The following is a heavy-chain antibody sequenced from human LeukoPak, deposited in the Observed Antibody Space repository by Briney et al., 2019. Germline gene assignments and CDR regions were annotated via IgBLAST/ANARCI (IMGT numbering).Heavy chain of an antibody. CDR2: INPSGGST. D-gene: IGHD3-22*01. CDR3: ARDGGGYQGTYYYYYYMDV. CDR1: GYTFTSYY. V-gene: IGHV1-46*01. Sequence: ASVKVSCKASGYTFTSYYMHWVRQAPGQGLEWMGIINPSGGSTSYAQKFQGRVTMTRDTSTSTVYMELSSLRSEDTAVYYCARDGGGYQGTYYYYYYMDVWGKGTTVTVSS. J-gene: IGHJ6*03.